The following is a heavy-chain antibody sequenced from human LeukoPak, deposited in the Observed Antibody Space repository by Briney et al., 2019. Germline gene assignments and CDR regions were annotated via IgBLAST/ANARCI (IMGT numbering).Heavy chain of an antibody. CDR1: GFTFSNYA. D-gene: IGHD3-9*01. V-gene: IGHV3-23*01. CDR2: IVGSGGST. CDR3: SKWGDYDVLTGYYDSDF. Sequence: PGASLRLSCAASGFTFSNYAMSWVRQAPGKGLEWVSAIVGSGGSTYYADSVKGRFTISRDNSKNTLFLQMNGLRVEDTALYYCSKWGDYDVLTGYYDSDFWGQGTLVTVSS. J-gene: IGHJ4*02.